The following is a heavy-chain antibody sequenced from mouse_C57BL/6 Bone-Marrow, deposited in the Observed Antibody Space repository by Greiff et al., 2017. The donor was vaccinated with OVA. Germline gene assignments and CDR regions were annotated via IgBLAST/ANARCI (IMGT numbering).Heavy chain of an antibody. Sequence: LVESGPELVKPGASVKLSCKASGYTFTSYDINWVKQRPGQGLEWIGEIYPRSGNTYYNEKFKGKATLTADKSSSTAYMELRSLTSEDSAVYFCARRLYAMDYWGQGTSVTVSS. CDR3: ARRLYAMDY. V-gene: IGHV1-81*01. CDR1: GYTFTSYD. CDR2: IYPRSGNT. J-gene: IGHJ4*01.